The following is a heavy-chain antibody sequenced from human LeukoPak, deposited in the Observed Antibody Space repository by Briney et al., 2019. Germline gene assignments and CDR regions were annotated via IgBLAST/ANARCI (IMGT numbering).Heavy chain of an antibody. V-gene: IGHV4-39*01. J-gene: IGHJ3*01. CDR3: ARQHDYGDYNAFDL. CDR2: IYYSGST. Sequence: SETLSLTCTVSGGSISSSSYYWGWIRQPPGKGLEWIGSIYYSGSTYYNPSLKSRVTISVDTSKNQFSLKLSSVTAADTAVYYCARQHDYGDYNAFDLWGQGTMVTVSS. D-gene: IGHD4-17*01. CDR1: GGSISSSSYY.